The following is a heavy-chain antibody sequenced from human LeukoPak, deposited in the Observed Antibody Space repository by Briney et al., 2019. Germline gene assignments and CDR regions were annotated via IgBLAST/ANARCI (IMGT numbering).Heavy chain of an antibody. CDR2: IHSAGTT. D-gene: IGHD3-10*01. J-gene: IGHJ3*02. CDR3: ARDGGGDAFDI. V-gene: IGHV3-53*01. Sequence: QPGGSLRLSCAASGFTVSSNYMSWVRQAPGKGLEWVSLIHSAGTTYYADSVKGRFTISRDNSKNTLYLQTHSLSPEDTAVYYCARDGGGDAFDIWGQGTMVTVSS. CDR1: GFTVSSNY.